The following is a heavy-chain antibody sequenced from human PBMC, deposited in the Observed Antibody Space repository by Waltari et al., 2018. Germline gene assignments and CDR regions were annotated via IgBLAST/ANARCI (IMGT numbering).Heavy chain of an antibody. CDR3: ARRSGYYDL. CDR2: LYYTGTP. Sequence: QLQLQESGPGLLKPSETLYLTCTVSGGSIRSSSYSWGWIRQPPGKGLEWIEDLYYTGTPYDNPSLKSRVTISVDTSRNQFSLKLSSVTAADTAVYFCARRSGYYDLWGQGTMVTVSS. CDR1: GGSIRSSSYS. J-gene: IGHJ3*01. V-gene: IGHV4-39*07. D-gene: IGHD3-3*01.